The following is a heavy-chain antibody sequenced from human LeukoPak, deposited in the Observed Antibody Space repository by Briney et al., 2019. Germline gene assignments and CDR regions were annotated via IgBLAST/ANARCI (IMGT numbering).Heavy chain of an antibody. J-gene: IGHJ4*02. CDR1: GGTFSSYA. V-gene: IGHV1-69*04. Sequence: SVKVSCKASGGTFSSYAISWVRQAPGQGLEWMGSIIPIFGIANYAQKFQGRVTITADKSTSTAYMELGSLRSEDTAVYYCARGESEGGWYGWSHFDYWGQGTLVTVSS. CDR2: IIPIFGIA. CDR3: ARGESEGGWYGWSHFDY. D-gene: IGHD6-19*01.